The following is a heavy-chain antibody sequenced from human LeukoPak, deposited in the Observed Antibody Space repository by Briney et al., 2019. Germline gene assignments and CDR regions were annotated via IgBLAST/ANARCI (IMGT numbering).Heavy chain of an antibody. J-gene: IGHJ4*02. V-gene: IGHV4-4*02. CDR1: GASISSSNW. D-gene: IGHD4-11*01. CDR3: ARATDYSNYGYFDY. CDR2: ISPSGST. Sequence: PSETLSLTCAVSGASISSSNWWSWVRQPPGKGLEWIGEISPSGSTNYNPSLKSRATISVDTSKNQFSLKLSSVTAADTAVYYCARATDYSNYGYFDYWGQGTLVTVSS.